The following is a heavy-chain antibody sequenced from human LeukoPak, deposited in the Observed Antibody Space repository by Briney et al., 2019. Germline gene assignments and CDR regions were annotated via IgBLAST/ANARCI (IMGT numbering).Heavy chain of an antibody. D-gene: IGHD3-10*01. V-gene: IGHV4-34*01. CDR1: GGSFSGYY. CDR2: INHDGST. J-gene: IGHJ3*02. Sequence: PSETLSLTCAVYGGSFSGYYWSWVRQPPEKGLEWIGEINHDGSTTYNPSLKSRVSISVETSRSQFSLKLSFVTAADTAMYYCAGIWLGNSAFDIWGRGTMVTISS. CDR3: AGIWLGNSAFDI.